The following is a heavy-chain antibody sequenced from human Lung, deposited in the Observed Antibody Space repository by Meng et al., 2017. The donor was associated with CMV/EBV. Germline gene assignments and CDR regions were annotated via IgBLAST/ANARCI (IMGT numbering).Heavy chain of an antibody. CDR2: INPNSGGT. CDR3: ARDGLALTQQLVPYGMDV. V-gene: IGHV1-2*02. Sequence: ASXXVSCKASGYTFTGYYMHWVRQAPGQGLEWMGWINPNSGGTNYAQKFQGRVTMTRDTSISTAYMELSRVKSDDTAVYYCARDGLALTQQLVPYGMDVWGQGTTVTVSS. J-gene: IGHJ6*02. D-gene: IGHD6-13*01. CDR1: GYTFTGYY.